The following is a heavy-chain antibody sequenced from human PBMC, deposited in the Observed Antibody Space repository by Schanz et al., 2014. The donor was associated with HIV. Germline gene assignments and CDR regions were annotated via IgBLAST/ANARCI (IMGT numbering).Heavy chain of an antibody. J-gene: IGHJ3*02. CDR3: ASGRFDTVIWWGDAFLI. D-gene: IGHD5-18*01. V-gene: IGHV1-46*01. Sequence: QVQLVQSGAEVKKPGASVKVSCKASGYTFTGNYIHWVRQAPRQGLEWMGIINPSGGSTSYAQKFQGRVTMTRDTSTSTVYMELSSLRSEDTAVYYCASGRFDTVIWWGDAFLIWGRGTMVTVSS. CDR2: INPSGGST. CDR1: GYTFTGNY.